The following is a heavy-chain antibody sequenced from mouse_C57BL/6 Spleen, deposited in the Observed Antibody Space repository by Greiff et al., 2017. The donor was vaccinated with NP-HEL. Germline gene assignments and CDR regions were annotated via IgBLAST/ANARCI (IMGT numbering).Heavy chain of an antibody. D-gene: IGHD2-3*01. Sequence: QVQLQQPGAELVKPGASVKMSCKASGYTFTSYWITWVKQRPGQGLAWIGDIYPGSGRTNYNEKFKSTAPLTVDTSSSTANMQLSSLTSEDAAVYYCARLYDGYYDYYAKDYWGQGTSVTVSS. V-gene: IGHV1-55*01. CDR2: IYPGSGRT. J-gene: IGHJ4*01. CDR1: GYTFTSYW. CDR3: ARLYDGYYDYYAKDY.